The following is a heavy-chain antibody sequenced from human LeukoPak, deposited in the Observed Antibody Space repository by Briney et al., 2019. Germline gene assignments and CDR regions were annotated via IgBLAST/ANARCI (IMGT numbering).Heavy chain of an antibody. CDR2: INHSGST. D-gene: IGHD5-18*01. V-gene: IGHV4-34*01. CDR1: GGSFSGYY. CDR3: ARGDVDTAMVPFDY. J-gene: IGHJ4*02. Sequence: PSETLSLTCAVYGGSFSGYYWSWIRQPPGKGLEWIGEINHSGSTNYNPSLKSRVTISVDTSKNQFSLKLSSVTAADTAVYYCARGDVDTAMVPFDYWGQGTLVTVSS.